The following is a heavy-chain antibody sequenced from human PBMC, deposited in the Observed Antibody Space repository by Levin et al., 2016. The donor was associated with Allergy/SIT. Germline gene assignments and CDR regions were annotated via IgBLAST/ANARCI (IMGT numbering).Heavy chain of an antibody. CDR3: ARAEGDIVVVPAARYYYYGMDV. J-gene: IGHJ6*02. V-gene: IGHV1-3*01. CDR1: GYTFTSYA. CDR2: INAGNGNT. D-gene: IGHD2-2*01. Sequence: ASVKVSCKASGYTFTSYAMHWVRQAPGQRLEWTGWINAGNGNTKYSQKFQGRVTITRDTSASTAYMELSSLRSEDTAVYYCARAEGDIVVVPAARYYYYGMDVWGQGTTVTVSS.